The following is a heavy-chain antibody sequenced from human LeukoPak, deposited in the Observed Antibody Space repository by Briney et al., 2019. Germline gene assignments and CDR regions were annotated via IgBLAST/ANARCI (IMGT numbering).Heavy chain of an antibody. D-gene: IGHD3-10*01. J-gene: IGHJ4*02. CDR2: IYYSGST. Sequence: SETLSLTCTVSGGSISSSSYYWGWIRQPPGKGLGWIGSIYYSGSTYYNPSLKSRVTISVDTSKNQFSLKLSSVTAADTAVYYCARQMVRGANPYFDYWGQGTLVTVSS. V-gene: IGHV4-39*01. CDR3: ARQMVRGANPYFDY. CDR1: GGSISSSSYY.